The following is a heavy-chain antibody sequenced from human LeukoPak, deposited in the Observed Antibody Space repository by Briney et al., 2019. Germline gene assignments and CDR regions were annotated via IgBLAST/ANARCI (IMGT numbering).Heavy chain of an antibody. J-gene: IGHJ4*02. CDR3: ARSESGYFRTLFFAY. Sequence: GASVKVSCKASGYTFTNYGITWVRQAPGQGLEWMGWISTYRGNTNYAQKFQGRVTMTTDTSTSTAYMELRSLRSDDTAMYYCARSESGYFRTLFFAYWGQGTLVTVPS. V-gene: IGHV1-18*01. CDR2: ISTYRGNT. CDR1: GYTFTNYG. D-gene: IGHD3-22*01.